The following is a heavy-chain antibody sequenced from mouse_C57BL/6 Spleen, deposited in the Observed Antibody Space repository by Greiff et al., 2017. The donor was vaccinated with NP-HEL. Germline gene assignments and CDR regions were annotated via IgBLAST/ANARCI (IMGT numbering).Heavy chain of an antibody. J-gene: IGHJ4*01. CDR2: IYPGDGDT. Sequence: QVQLKESGPELVKPGASVKISCKASGYAFSSSWMNWVKQRPGKGLEWIGRIYPGDGDTNYNGKFKGKATLTADKSSSTAYMQLSSLTSEDSAVYFCARRDYAMDYWGQGTSVTVSS. CDR3: ARRDYAMDY. CDR1: GYAFSSSW. V-gene: IGHV1-82*01.